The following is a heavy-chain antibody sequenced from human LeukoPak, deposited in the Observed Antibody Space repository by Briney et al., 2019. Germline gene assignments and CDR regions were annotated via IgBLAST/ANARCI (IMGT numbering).Heavy chain of an antibody. CDR3: ARDSGEDYGDYVVGIFDY. D-gene: IGHD4-17*01. CDR2: ILYDGSNK. CDR1: GFTFSSYA. J-gene: IGHJ4*02. V-gene: IGHV3-30-3*01. Sequence: GGSLRLSCAASGFTFSSYAMHWVRQAPGKGLGWVAVILYDGSNKSYADSVKGRFTISRDNSKHPLYLQMNSLRAEDTAVYYCARDSGEDYGDYVVGIFDYWGQGTLVTVSS.